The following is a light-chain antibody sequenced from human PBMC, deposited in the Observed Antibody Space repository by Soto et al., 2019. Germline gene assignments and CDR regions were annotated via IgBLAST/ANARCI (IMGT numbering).Light chain of an antibody. Sequence: EIVMTQSPATLSVSPGERATLSCRASQSVSSNLAWYQQKPGQAPRLLIYGASTRATGIPARFSGSGSGTEFTLTISSLQSEDFAVYYCQQYNNWWGRTFGPGTKVEIK. CDR2: GAS. J-gene: IGKJ1*01. CDR1: QSVSSN. V-gene: IGKV3-15*01. CDR3: QQYNNWWGRT.